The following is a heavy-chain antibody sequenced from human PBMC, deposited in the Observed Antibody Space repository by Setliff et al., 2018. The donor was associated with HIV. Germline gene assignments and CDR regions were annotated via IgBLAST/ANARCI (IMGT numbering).Heavy chain of an antibody. D-gene: IGHD6-25*01. J-gene: IGHJ4*02. CDR3: AAAPSPAAPGN. Sequence: SVKVSCKASGFTFSSSVIQWVRQARGQRLEWIGWIVVGSGNSNHAQKFQERVTISRDMSTSTAYMELSGLRSEDTAVYYCAAAPSPAAPGNWGQGTLVT. CDR2: IVVGSGNS. CDR1: GFTFSSSV. V-gene: IGHV1-58*02.